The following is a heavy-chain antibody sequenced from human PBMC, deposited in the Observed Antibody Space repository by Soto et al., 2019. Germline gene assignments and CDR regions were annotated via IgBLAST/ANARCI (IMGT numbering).Heavy chain of an antibody. CDR2: IYPGDFDT. D-gene: IGHD2-15*01. Sequence: GESLKISCKGSGYSFTTNWIVWVRQMPGKGLEWMGIIYPGDFDTRYSPSFQGQVTISADKSISTAYLQWSSLKASDTAMYYCARRCSGGSCYSSHYYYGLDVWGQGTTVTV. V-gene: IGHV5-51*01. CDR3: ARRCSGGSCYSSHYYYGLDV. J-gene: IGHJ6*01. CDR1: GYSFTTNW.